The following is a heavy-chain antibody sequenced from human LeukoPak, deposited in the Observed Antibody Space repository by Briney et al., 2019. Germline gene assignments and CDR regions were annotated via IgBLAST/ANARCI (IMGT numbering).Heavy chain of an antibody. CDR2: INAGNGNT. J-gene: IGHJ6*02. Sequence: ASVKVSRKASGYTFTSYAMHWVRQAPGQRLEWMGWINAGNGNTKYSQKFQGRVTITRDTSASTAYMEPSSLRSEDTAVYYCARDSNYYDFWSGYLPRSYYYGMDVWGQGTTVTVSS. CDR1: GYTFTSYA. V-gene: IGHV1-3*01. CDR3: ARDSNYYDFWSGYLPRSYYYGMDV. D-gene: IGHD3-3*01.